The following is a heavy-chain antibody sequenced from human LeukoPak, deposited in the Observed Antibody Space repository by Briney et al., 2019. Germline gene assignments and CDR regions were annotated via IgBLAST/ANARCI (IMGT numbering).Heavy chain of an antibody. CDR3: AKYSSSFTGAIDP. D-gene: IGHD6-6*01. CDR2: INPNSGGT. V-gene: IGHV1-2*02. Sequence: GASVKVSCKASGYTFTGYYMHWVRQAPGQGLEWMGWINPNSGGTNHAQKFQGRVTMTRDTSISTAYMDLSRLRSDDTAVYYCAKYSSSFTGAIDPWGQGTLVTVSS. J-gene: IGHJ5*02. CDR1: GYTFTGYY.